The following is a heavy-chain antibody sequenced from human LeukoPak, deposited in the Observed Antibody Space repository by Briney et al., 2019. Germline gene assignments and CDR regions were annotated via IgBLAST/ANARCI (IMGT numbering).Heavy chain of an antibody. Sequence: GASVKVSCKASGYTFTSYDINWVRQATGQGLEWMGWMNPNSGNTGYAQKFQGRVTITRNTSISTAYMELSSLRSEDTAAYYCARARQDYGDLIDYWGQGTLVTVSS. J-gene: IGHJ4*02. CDR2: MNPNSGNT. CDR3: ARARQDYGDLIDY. D-gene: IGHD4-17*01. CDR1: GYTFTSYD. V-gene: IGHV1-8*03.